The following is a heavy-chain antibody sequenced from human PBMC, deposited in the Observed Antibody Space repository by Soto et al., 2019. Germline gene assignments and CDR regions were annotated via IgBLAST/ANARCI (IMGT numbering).Heavy chain of an antibody. D-gene: IGHD3-9*01. CDR3: AKSPHFDWLLDY. V-gene: IGHV3-30*18. CDR2: ISYDGSNK. Sequence: QVQLVESGGGVVQPGRSLRLSCAASGFTFSSYGMHWVRQAPGKGLEWVAVISYDGSNKYYADSVKGRFTISRDNSKNTLYLQMNSLRAEDTAVYYCAKSPHFDWLLDYWGQGTLVTVSS. CDR1: GFTFSSYG. J-gene: IGHJ4*02.